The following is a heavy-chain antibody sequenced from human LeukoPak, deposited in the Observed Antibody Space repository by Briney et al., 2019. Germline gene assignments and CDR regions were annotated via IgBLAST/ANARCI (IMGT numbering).Heavy chain of an antibody. V-gene: IGHV4-34*01. Sequence: PSETLSLTCTVYGGSFSGYYWSWIRQPPGRGLEWIGSIYYSGSTYYNPSLKSRVTISVDTSKNQFSLKLSSVTAADTAVYYCARDQIVVVDGFDYWGQGTLVTVSS. J-gene: IGHJ4*02. CDR2: IYYSGST. D-gene: IGHD3-22*01. CDR3: ARDQIVVVDGFDY. CDR1: GGSFSGYY.